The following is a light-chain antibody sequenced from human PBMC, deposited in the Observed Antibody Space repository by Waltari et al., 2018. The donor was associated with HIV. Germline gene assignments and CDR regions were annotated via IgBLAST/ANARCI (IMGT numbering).Light chain of an antibody. Sequence: QSVLTQPASVSGSPGQSLTVPCSGSGKDVGAYDSVSWFQQHPDKAPQLLIFDVAKRPSGISDRFSGSKSGNTASLTISGLQPEDEADYFCCSYTSSDTWVFGGGTKVTVL. CDR2: DVA. J-gene: IGLJ3*02. CDR3: CSYTSSDTWV. CDR1: GKDVGAYDS. V-gene: IGLV2-14*03.